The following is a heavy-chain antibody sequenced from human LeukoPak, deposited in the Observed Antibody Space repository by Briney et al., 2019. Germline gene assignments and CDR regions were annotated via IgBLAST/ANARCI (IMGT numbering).Heavy chain of an antibody. CDR3: ARVGGVDYYYYYGMDV. D-gene: IGHD2-15*01. Sequence: SVKVSCKASGYTFTGYYMHWVRQAPGQGLEWMGWINPNSGGTNYAQKFQGRVTMTRDTSISTAYMELSRLRSDDTAVYYCARVGGVDYYYYYGMDVWGQGTTVTVSS. J-gene: IGHJ6*02. CDR2: INPNSGGT. V-gene: IGHV1-2*02. CDR1: GYTFTGYY.